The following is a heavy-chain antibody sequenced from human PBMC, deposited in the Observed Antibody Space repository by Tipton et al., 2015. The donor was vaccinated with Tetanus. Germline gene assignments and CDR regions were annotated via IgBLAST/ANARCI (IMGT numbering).Heavy chain of an antibody. Sequence: GLVKPSETLSLTCTVSGGSISSSSYYWGWIRQPPGKGLEWIGSIYYGGSTYYNPSLKSRVTISVDTSKNQFSLKLSSVTAADTAVYYCARMDRLALTTAPNYAFDIWGQGTMVTVSS. J-gene: IGHJ3*02. V-gene: IGHV4-39*07. CDR2: IYYGGST. D-gene: IGHD3-3*02. CDR3: ARMDRLALTTAPNYAFDI. CDR1: GGSISSSSYY.